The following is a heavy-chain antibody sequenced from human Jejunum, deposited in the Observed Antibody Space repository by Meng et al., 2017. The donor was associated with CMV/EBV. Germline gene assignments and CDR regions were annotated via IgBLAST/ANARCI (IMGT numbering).Heavy chain of an antibody. J-gene: IGHJ4*02. V-gene: IGHV3-30*02. CDR1: GISFSNSG. Sequence: VQLVEAGGGLVQPGGSLKLSCVTSGISFSNSGMHWVRQAPGKGLEWVVFIRNDGSEIYYVDSVKGRFTISRDNSKNTVYLQMNSLRVEDTGVYYCVKDKGRTALDYSGQGSLVTVSS. D-gene: IGHD3-10*01. CDR3: VKDKGRTALDY. CDR2: IRNDGSEI.